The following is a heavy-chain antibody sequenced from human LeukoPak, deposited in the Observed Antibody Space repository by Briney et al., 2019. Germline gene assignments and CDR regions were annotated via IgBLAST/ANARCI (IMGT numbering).Heavy chain of an antibody. CDR3: ARYDSGTMFDY. D-gene: IGHD1/OR15-1a*01. CDR2: IYYSGST. V-gene: IGHV4-39*01. J-gene: IGHJ4*02. Sequence: TSETLSLTCTVSGGSISSSGSYWGWIRQSPGKGLEWIGTIYYSGSTYYNPSLKSRVTISADTSKEQFSLRLSSVTAADSAVYYCARYDSGTMFDYWGQGTLVTVSS. CDR1: GGSISSSGSY.